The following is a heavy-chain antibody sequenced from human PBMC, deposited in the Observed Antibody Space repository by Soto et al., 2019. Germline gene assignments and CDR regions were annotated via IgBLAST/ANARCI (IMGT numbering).Heavy chain of an antibody. CDR1: GGTFSSYA. Sequence: QVQLVQSGAEVKKPGSSVKVSCKASGGTFSSYAISWVRQAPGQGLEWMGGIIPIFGTANYAQKFQGRVTITADESTSTAYMEPSSLRSEDTAVYYYARDPRYCSGGSCYSRTIYYYGMDVWGQGTTVTVSS. V-gene: IGHV1-69*01. CDR2: IIPIFGTA. J-gene: IGHJ6*02. D-gene: IGHD2-15*01. CDR3: ARDPRYCSGGSCYSRTIYYYGMDV.